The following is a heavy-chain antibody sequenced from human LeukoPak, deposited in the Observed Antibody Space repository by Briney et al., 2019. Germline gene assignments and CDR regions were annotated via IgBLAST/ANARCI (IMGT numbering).Heavy chain of an antibody. CDR1: GYTFTGYY. CDR3: ARASEYSSGEFDY. Sequence: ASVKVSCKASGYTFTGYYMHWVRQAPGQGLEWMGWINPNSGGTNYAQEFQGRVTMTRDTSISTAYMELSRLRSDDTAVYYCARASEYSSGEFDYWGQGTLVTVSS. D-gene: IGHD6-19*01. V-gene: IGHV1-2*02. J-gene: IGHJ4*02. CDR2: INPNSGGT.